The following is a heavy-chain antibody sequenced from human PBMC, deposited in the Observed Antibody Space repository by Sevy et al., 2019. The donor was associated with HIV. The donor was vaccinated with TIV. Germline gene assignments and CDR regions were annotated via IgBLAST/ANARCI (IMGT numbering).Heavy chain of an antibody. Sequence: GGSLRLSCAASGFTFSSYAMSWVRQAPGKGLEWVSAISGSGGSTYYADSVKGRFTISRDNSKNTLYLQMNSLRAEDTTVYYCVKSVTQYYFDYWGQGTLVTVSS. CDR2: ISGSGGST. D-gene: IGHD4-17*01. CDR3: VKSVTQYYFDY. CDR1: GFTFSSYA. J-gene: IGHJ4*02. V-gene: IGHV3-23*01.